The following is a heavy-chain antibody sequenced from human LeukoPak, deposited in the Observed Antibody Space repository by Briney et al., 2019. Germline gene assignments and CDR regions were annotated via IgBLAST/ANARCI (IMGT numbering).Heavy chain of an antibody. Sequence: PSETLSLTCAVYGGSFSGYYWSWIRQPPGKGLEWIGEINHSGSTNYNPSLKSRVTMSVDKSRNQFSLKLRSVTAADTAVYYCARDVGYCTDTTCPTNWFDPWGQGTLVTVSS. J-gene: IGHJ5*02. D-gene: IGHD2-8*02. V-gene: IGHV4-34*01. CDR1: GGSFSGYY. CDR2: INHSGST. CDR3: ARDVGYCTDTTCPTNWFDP.